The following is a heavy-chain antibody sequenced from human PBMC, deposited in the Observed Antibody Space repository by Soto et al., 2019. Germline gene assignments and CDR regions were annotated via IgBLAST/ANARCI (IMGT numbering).Heavy chain of an antibody. V-gene: IGHV3-30-3*01. J-gene: IGHJ6*02. Sequence: QVQLVESGGGVVQPGRSLRLSCAASGFTFSSYAMHWVRQAPGKGLEWVAVISYDGSNKYYADSVKGRFTISRDNSKNTLYLQMNSLRAEDTAVYYCAREDNWNYGAYYYGMDVWGQGTTVTVSS. CDR3: AREDNWNYGAYYYGMDV. CDR2: ISYDGSNK. CDR1: GFTFSSYA. D-gene: IGHD1-7*01.